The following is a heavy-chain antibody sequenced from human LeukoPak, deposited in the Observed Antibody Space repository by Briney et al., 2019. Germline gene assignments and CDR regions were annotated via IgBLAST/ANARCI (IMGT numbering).Heavy chain of an antibody. V-gene: IGHV3-23*01. CDR3: AKATYSSSWNLYFDY. CDR2: FSGSADST. Sequence: GGSLRLSCAASGLTFYDYGMSWVRQAPGKGLEWVSSFSGSADSTYYAASVKGRFTISRDNSKDTLFLQMNSLRAEDTAIYHCAKATYSSSWNLYFDYWGQGTLVTVSS. D-gene: IGHD6-13*01. CDR1: GLTFYDYG. J-gene: IGHJ4*02.